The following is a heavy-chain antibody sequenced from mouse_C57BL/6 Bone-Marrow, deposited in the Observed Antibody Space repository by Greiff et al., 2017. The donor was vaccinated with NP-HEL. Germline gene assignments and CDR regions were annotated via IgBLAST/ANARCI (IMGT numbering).Heavy chain of an antibody. Sequence: EVHLVESEGGLVQPGSSMKLSCTASGFTFSDYYMAWVRQVPEKGLEWVANINYDGSSIYYLDSLKSRFIISRDNAKNILYLQMSSLKSEDTATYYCARDLDYYGSDWYFDVWGTGTTVTVSS. CDR1: GFTFSDYY. CDR3: ARDLDYYGSDWYFDV. CDR2: INYDGSSI. D-gene: IGHD1-1*01. V-gene: IGHV5-16*01. J-gene: IGHJ1*03.